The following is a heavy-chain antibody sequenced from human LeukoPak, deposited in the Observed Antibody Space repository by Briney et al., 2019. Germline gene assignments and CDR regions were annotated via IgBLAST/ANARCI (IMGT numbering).Heavy chain of an antibody. CDR2: INWNGGST. D-gene: IGHD6-13*01. CDR1: GFTFSSYA. CDR3: ARDSSSWYVSEH. Sequence: GGSLRLSCAASGFTFSSYAMNWVRQAPGKGLEWVSGINWNGGSTGYADSVKGRFTISRDNAKNSLYLQMNSLRAEDTALYYCARDSSSWYVSEHWGQGTLVTVSS. V-gene: IGHV3-20*04. J-gene: IGHJ1*01.